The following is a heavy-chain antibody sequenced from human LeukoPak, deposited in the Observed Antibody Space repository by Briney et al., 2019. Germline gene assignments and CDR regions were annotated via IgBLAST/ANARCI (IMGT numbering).Heavy chain of an antibody. D-gene: IGHD3-22*01. Sequence: PSETLSLTCTVSGGSISSYYWSWIRQPPGKGLEWIGYIYYSGSTNYNPSLKSRVTISVDTSKNQFSLKLRSVTAADTAVYYCARDSMDYYDSSGYLNWFDPWGQGTLVTVSS. CDR2: IYYSGST. J-gene: IGHJ5*02. CDR1: GGSISSYY. V-gene: IGHV4-59*01. CDR3: ARDSMDYYDSSGYLNWFDP.